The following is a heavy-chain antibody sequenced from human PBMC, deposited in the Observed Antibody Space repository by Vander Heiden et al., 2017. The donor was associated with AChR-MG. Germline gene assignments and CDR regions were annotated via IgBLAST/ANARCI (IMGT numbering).Heavy chain of an antibody. D-gene: IGHD7-27*01. Sequence: EVPPLESGGDLVQPGGSLRLSCAASGFTFNNYGMSWVRQAPGKGLEWVSTILAGGDTYYADSVKGRITISRDNAKNTLYLQINSLRAEDTALYYCAKDHWGLEDDGGQGTPVTVSS. V-gene: IGHV3-23*01. J-gene: IGHJ4*02. CDR2: ILAGGDT. CDR1: GFTFNNYG. CDR3: AKDHWGLEDD.